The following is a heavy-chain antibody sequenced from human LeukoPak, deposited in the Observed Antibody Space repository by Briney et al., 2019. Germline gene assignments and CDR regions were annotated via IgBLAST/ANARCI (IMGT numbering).Heavy chain of an antibody. CDR1: GGSISSSSYY. V-gene: IGHV4-39*07. CDR3: ARGRGSSVVYFDY. J-gene: IGHJ4*02. Sequence: PSETLSLTCTVSGGSISSSSYYWGWIRQPPGKGLEWIGSIYYSGSTYYNPSLKSRVTISVDTSKNQFSLKLSSVTAADTAVYYCARGRGSSVVYFDYWGQGTLVTVSS. D-gene: IGHD6-6*01. CDR2: IYYSGST.